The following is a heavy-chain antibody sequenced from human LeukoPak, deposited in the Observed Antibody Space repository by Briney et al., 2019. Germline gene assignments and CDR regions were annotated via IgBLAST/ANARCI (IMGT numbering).Heavy chain of an antibody. CDR1: GFTFSGHW. CDR3: VRDGLGTYPLDY. CDR2: ATADGSSA. Sequence: GGSLRLSCAASGFTFSGHWIHWVRQAPGTGLEWLSYATADGSSAAYADSVRGRFTISRDNAKNMLFLQMSSLRAEDTAVYFCVRDGLGTYPLDYWGQGTLVTVSS. V-gene: IGHV3-74*03. D-gene: IGHD3-10*01. J-gene: IGHJ4*02.